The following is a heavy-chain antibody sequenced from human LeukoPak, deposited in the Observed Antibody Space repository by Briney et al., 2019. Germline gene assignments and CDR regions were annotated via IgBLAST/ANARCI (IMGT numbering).Heavy chain of an antibody. CDR1: GFTFSAYY. J-gene: IGHJ3*02. CDR2: IYSGGST. CDR3: AREVEDSSGYYHHNAFDI. V-gene: IGHV3-66*01. Sequence: GGSLRLSCAASGFTFSAYYMSWVRQAPGKGLEWVSVIYSGGSTYYADSVKGRFTISRDNSKNTLYLQMNSLRAEDTAVYYCAREVEDSSGYYHHNAFDIWGQGTMVAVSS. D-gene: IGHD3-22*01.